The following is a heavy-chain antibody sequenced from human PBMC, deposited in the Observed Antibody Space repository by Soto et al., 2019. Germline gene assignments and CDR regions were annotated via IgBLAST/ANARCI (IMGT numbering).Heavy chain of an antibody. D-gene: IGHD6-19*01. V-gene: IGHV4-4*02. CDR3: AYSTGWYRHDV. CDR2: IFHSGDT. CDR1: GDSISNSRG. Sequence: QVQLQESGPGLVKPSGTLSLTCAVSGDSISNSRGWTWVRQPPGKGLEWIGDIFHSGDTTYNPSRKSRVFISADKSQNQFSLKVSSVTAADTAVYYCAYSTGWYRHDVWGQGTLVTVSS. J-gene: IGHJ3*01.